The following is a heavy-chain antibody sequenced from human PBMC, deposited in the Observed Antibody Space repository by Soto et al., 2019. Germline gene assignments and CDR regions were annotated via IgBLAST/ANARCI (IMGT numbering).Heavy chain of an antibody. CDR1: GFTFNTYG. CDR3: ARSDCTGAYCYSWPFNYGVDV. CDR2: IWYDGSNK. D-gene: IGHD2-15*01. V-gene: IGHV3-33*08. Sequence: QVQLVESGGGVVQPGGSLRLSCTTSGFTFNTYGMHWVRQAPGKGLEWVAIIWYDGSNKYYADSVKGRFTISRDNSKNTLYLQRNSLRAEDTALYYCARSDCTGAYCYSWPFNYGVDVWGQGTTDTVSS. J-gene: IGHJ6*02.